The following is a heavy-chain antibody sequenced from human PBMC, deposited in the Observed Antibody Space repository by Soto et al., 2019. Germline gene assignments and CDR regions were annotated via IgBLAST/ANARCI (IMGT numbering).Heavy chain of an antibody. CDR1: GFNFSSYD. CDR3: ARAGQGASCSGGSCYLGASDI. V-gene: IGHV3-13*01. D-gene: IGHD2-15*01. Sequence: EVQLVESGGGLVQPGGSLRLSCEASGFNFSSYDMHWVRQATGKGLGWVSVIGTAGDTFYTGSVKGRFTISRENGKNSLYLQMNSLRAGDTAVYYCARAGQGASCSGGSCYLGASDIWGQGTMVTVSS. J-gene: IGHJ3*02. CDR2: IGTAGDT.